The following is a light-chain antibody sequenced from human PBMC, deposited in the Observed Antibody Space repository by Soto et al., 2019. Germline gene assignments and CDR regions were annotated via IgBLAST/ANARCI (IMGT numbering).Light chain of an antibody. J-gene: IGKJ3*01. Sequence: DIQLTQSPSFLSASVGDRVTITCRSSQDISRYLAWYQQKAGKAPKLLIYATSTLQKGVPSRFSGSGSGTEFTLTISSLQPDDLATCYCQQLNTYPLFTCGPGTEVDI. CDR1: QDISRY. CDR2: ATS. CDR3: QQLNTYPLFT. V-gene: IGKV1-9*01.